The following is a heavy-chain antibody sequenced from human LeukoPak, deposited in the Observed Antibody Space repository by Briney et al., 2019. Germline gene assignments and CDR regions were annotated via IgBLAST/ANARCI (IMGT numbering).Heavy chain of an antibody. J-gene: IGHJ5*02. CDR2: IYYSGST. CDR1: GGSISSYY. V-gene: IGHV4-59*12. D-gene: IGHD3-22*01. Sequence: KPSETLSLTCTVSGGSISSYYWSWIRQPPGKGLEWIGYIYYSGSTNYNPSLKSRVTISVDTSKNQFSLKLSSVTAADTAVYYCARDYYDSSGYPNWFDPWGQGTLVTVSS. CDR3: ARDYYDSSGYPNWFDP.